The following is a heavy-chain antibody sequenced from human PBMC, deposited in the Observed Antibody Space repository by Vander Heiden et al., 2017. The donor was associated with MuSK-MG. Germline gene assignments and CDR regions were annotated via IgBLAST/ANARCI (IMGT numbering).Heavy chain of an antibody. Sequence: EVQLLESGGGLVQPGGSLRLSCAASGFTFSSYGLSWVRQAPGKGLEWVSATGGSGGSTYYAEAVKGRVTISRDNSKNTMYLQMQRVREEDTAVYYCAKEDDDFWSASDDWGQGTMVTVSS. V-gene: IGHV3-23*01. D-gene: IGHD3-3*01. CDR3: AKEDDDFWSASDD. CDR1: GFTFSSYG. CDR2: TGGSGGST. J-gene: IGHJ4*02.